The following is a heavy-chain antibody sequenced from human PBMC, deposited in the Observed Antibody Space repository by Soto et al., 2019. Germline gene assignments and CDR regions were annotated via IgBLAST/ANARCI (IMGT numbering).Heavy chain of an antibody. J-gene: IGHJ3*02. CDR2: ISAYNGNT. D-gene: IGHD2-2*01. CDR3: AIDLPDIVVVPAAPWVAFDI. Sequence: QVQLVQSGAEVKKPGASVKVSCKASGYTFTSYGISWVRQAPGQGLEWMGGISAYNGNTNYAQKLQGSVTMTTDTSTSTAYMELRSLISDDTAVYYCAIDLPDIVVVPAAPWVAFDIWGQGTMVTVSS. CDR1: GYTFTSYG. V-gene: IGHV1-18*01.